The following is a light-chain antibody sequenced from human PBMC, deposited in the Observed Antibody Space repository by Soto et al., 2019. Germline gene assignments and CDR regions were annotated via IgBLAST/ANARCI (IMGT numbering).Light chain of an antibody. Sequence: DIQMTQSPSTLSGSVGDRVTITCRASQTISSWLAWYQQKPGKAPKLLIYKASTLKSGVPSRFSGSGSGTEFTLTISSLQPDGFATYYFQHYNSYSEAVGQGTKVELK. V-gene: IGKV1-5*03. CDR1: QTISSW. J-gene: IGKJ1*01. CDR2: KAS. CDR3: QHYNSYSEA.